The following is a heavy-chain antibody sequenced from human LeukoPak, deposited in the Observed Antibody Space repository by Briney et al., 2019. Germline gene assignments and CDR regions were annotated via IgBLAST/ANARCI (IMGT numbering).Heavy chain of an antibody. J-gene: IGHJ6*02. Sequence: PSETLSLTCAVYGGSFSGYYWSWIRQPPGKGLEWIGEINHSGSTNYNPSLKSRVTISVDTSKNQFSLKLSSVTAADMAVYYCARDRRYCSGGSCHGMDVWGQGTTVTVSS. D-gene: IGHD2-15*01. CDR2: INHSGST. CDR1: GGSFSGYY. V-gene: IGHV4-34*01. CDR3: ARDRRYCSGGSCHGMDV.